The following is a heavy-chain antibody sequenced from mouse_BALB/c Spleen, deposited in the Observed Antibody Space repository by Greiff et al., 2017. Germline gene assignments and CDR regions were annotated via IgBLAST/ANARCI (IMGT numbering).Heavy chain of an antibody. Sequence: VQLQQSGPELVKPGASVKMSCKASGYTFTSYVMHWVKQKLGQGLEWIGYINPYNDGTKYNEKFKGKATLTSDKSSSTAYMELSSLTSEDSAVYYCARSYYGNYGLYAMDDWGQGTSVTVSS. V-gene: IGHV1-14*01. D-gene: IGHD2-10*01. CDR2: INPYNDGT. J-gene: IGHJ4*01. CDR1: GYTFTSYV. CDR3: ARSYYGNYGLYAMDD.